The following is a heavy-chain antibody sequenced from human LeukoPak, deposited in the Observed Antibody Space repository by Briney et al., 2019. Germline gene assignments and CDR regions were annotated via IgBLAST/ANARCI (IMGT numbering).Heavy chain of an antibody. CDR2: MWTDRSDK. J-gene: IGHJ3*01. Sequence: GRSLRLSCAASGFIFRNFAMQWVRQAPGKGLEWVGVMWTDRSDKYYADSVKGRFTISRDNSRNALYLQTNSLRAEDTAVYYCARGPYYNPSDAFDLWGQGTVVTVFS. D-gene: IGHD3-10*01. V-gene: IGHV3-33*01. CDR1: GFIFRNFA. CDR3: ARGPYYNPSDAFDL.